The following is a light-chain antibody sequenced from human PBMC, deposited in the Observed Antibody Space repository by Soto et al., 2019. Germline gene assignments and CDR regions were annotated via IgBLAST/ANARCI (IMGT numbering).Light chain of an antibody. V-gene: IGKV1-5*01. J-gene: IGKJ1*01. CDR1: QSISSW. CDR2: DAS. Sequence: DIQMTQSPSTLSASVGDRVTITCRASQSISSWLAWYQQKPGKAPKLLIYDASSLESGVPARFSGSGSGTEFTLTISSLQPDDFATYFCHQYNSYSLWTFVQGTQVEIK. CDR3: HQYNSYSLWT.